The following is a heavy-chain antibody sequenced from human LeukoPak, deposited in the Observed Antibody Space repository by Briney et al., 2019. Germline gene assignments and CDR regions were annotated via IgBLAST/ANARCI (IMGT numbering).Heavy chain of an antibody. CDR1: GYTFTGYY. CDR3: ARDGGYSYGHARDY. CDR2: INPSSGGT. Sequence: GASVKVSCKASGYTFTGYYMHWVRQAPGQGLEWMGRINPSSGGTNYAQKFQGGVTMTRDTSISTAYMELSRLRSGDTAVYYCARDGGYSYGHARDYWGQGTLVTVSS. J-gene: IGHJ4*02. D-gene: IGHD5-18*01. V-gene: IGHV1-2*06.